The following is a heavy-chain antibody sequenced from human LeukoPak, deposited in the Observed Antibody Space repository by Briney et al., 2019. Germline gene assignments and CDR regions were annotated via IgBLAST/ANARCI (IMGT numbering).Heavy chain of an antibody. Sequence: HPGGSLRLSCAASGFTFSSYAMSWVRQAPGKGLEWVSAISGSGGSTYCADSVKGRFTISRDNSKNTLYLQMNSLRAEDTAVYYCAKDLAFNIAVAGGSAKFPYDYWGQGTLVTVSS. V-gene: IGHV3-23*01. CDR2: ISGSGGST. D-gene: IGHD6-19*01. J-gene: IGHJ4*02. CDR1: GFTFSSYA. CDR3: AKDLAFNIAVAGGSAKFPYDY.